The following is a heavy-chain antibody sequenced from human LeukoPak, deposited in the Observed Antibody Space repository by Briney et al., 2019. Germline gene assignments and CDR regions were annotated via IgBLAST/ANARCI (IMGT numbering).Heavy chain of an antibody. V-gene: IGHV4-4*02. CDR1: GGSISSSNW. Sequence: TSETLSLTCTVSGGSISSSNWWSWVRQPPGKGLEWIGEIYHSGSTNYNPSLKSRVTISVDKSKNQFSLKLSSVTAADTAVYYCVRSYRMAFFGYWGQGTLVTVSS. D-gene: IGHD3-10*01. CDR2: IYHSGST. CDR3: VRSYRMAFFGY. J-gene: IGHJ4*02.